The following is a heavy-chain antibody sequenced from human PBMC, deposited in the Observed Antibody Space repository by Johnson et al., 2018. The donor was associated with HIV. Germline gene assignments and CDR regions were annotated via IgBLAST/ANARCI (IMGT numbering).Heavy chain of an antibody. CDR3: VRAQFLEWLFFDSFDI. Sequence: VPLVESGGGLVQPGGSLRLSCAASGFTFSSYAMSWVRQAPGKGLEWVSSISGSGGTTYYADSVKGRFTISRDNSKNTLYLQMSSLRAEDTALYYCVRAQFLEWLFFDSFDIWGQGTMVTVAS. CDR1: GFTFSSYA. V-gene: IGHV3-23*04. CDR2: ISGSGGTT. D-gene: IGHD3-3*01. J-gene: IGHJ3*02.